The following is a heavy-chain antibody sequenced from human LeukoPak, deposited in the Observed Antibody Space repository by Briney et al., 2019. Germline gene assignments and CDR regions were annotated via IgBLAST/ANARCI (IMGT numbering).Heavy chain of an antibody. J-gene: IGHJ4*02. Sequence: GGSLRLSCAASGFTFSSYWMSWVRQAPGKGLEWVANIKQDGSEKYYVDSVKGRFTISRDNAKSSLYLQMNSLRAQDTALYYWAREEYGDYFAYGGQGALVTVPS. CDR3: AREEYGDYFAY. CDR2: IKQDGSEK. D-gene: IGHD4-17*01. CDR1: GFTFSSYW. V-gene: IGHV3-7*01.